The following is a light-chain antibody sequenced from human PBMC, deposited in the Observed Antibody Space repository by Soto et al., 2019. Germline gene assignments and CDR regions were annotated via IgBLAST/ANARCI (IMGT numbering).Light chain of an antibody. J-gene: IGKJ2*01. V-gene: IGKV3-15*01. Sequence: EIVMTQSPATLSVSPGERATLSCRASQSVSNNLAWFQQKPGQAPRLLIYGASTRATGIPARITGSGSGTEFTLTISSRQSEDFAVYYCQQYDEWPPSYTFGQGTKLEI. CDR3: QQYDEWPPSYT. CDR2: GAS. CDR1: QSVSNN.